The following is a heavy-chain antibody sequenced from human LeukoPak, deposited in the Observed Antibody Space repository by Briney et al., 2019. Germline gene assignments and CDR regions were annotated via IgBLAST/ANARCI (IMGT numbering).Heavy chain of an antibody. Sequence: SETLSLTCTVSGGSISTHYWSWIRQPAGKGLEWIGRIPTTGSTNNNPSLKSRVTMSIDTSKNQFSLKLRSVTAADTAVYYCARLYSSSSGKAFDIWGQGTMVTVSS. CDR2: IPTTGST. CDR1: GGSISTHY. V-gene: IGHV4-4*07. D-gene: IGHD6-6*01. J-gene: IGHJ3*02. CDR3: ARLYSSSSGKAFDI.